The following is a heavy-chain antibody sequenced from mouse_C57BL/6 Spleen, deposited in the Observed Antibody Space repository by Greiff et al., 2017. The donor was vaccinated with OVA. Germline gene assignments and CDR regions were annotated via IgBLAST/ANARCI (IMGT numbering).Heavy chain of an antibody. J-gene: IGHJ2*01. D-gene: IGHD2-1*01. V-gene: IGHV1-82*01. Sequence: VQLQQSGPELVKPGASVKISCKASGYAFSSSWMNWVKQRPGKGLEWIGRIYPGDGDTNYNGKFKGKATLTADKSSSTAYMQLSSLTSEDSAVYCCARTIDYGNYEDFWGQGTTLTVSS. CDR2: IYPGDGDT. CDR1: GYAFSSSW. CDR3: ARTIDYGNYEDF.